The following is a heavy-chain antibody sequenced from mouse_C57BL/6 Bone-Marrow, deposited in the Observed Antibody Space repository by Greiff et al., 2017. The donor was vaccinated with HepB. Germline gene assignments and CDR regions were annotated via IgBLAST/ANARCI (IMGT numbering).Heavy chain of an antibody. CDR1: GFNLKDDY. Sequence: EVQLQHSGAELVRPGASVKLSCTASGFNLKDDYMHWVKQRPEQGLEWIGWIDPENGDTEYASKFQGKATITADTSSNTAYLQLSSLTSEDTAVYYCTTDRGAYWGQGTLVTVSA. CDR2: IDPENGDT. J-gene: IGHJ3*01. V-gene: IGHV14-4*01. CDR3: TTDRGAY.